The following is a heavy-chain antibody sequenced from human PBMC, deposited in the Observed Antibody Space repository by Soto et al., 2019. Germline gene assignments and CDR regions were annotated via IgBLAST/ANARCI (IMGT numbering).Heavy chain of an antibody. CDR2: IYYSGST. J-gene: IGHJ5*02. D-gene: IGHD6-19*01. CDR1: GGSISSGGYY. Sequence: PSETLSLTCTVSGGSISSGGYYYNWIRQHPGTGLEWIGYIYYSGSTYYNPSLKSRVTISVDTSKNQFSLKLSSVTAADTAVYYCARGIAMAGNWFDPWGQGTLVTVSS. CDR3: ARGIAMAGNWFDP. V-gene: IGHV4-31*03.